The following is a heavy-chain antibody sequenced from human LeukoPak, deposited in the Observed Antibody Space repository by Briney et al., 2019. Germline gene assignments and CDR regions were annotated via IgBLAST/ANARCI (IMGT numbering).Heavy chain of an antibody. Sequence: NPGGSLRLPCAASRFTFRDHFMSWIRQPPGKGLEYVSYISSSGSDTYYSDSVKGRFTVSRDNAKNSLFLQMNSLRAEDTAVYYCATAPTEDGDGSSPGYWGQGTLVTVSS. J-gene: IGHJ4*02. CDR1: RFTFRDHF. CDR2: ISSSGSDT. D-gene: IGHD4-17*01. CDR3: ATAPTEDGDGSSPGY. V-gene: IGHV3-11*04.